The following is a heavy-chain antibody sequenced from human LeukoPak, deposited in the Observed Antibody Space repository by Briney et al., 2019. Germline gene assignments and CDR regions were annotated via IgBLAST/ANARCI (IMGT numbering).Heavy chain of an antibody. V-gene: IGHV4-34*01. Sequence: SETLSLTCAVYIDSFSNYHWNWIRQTPAKGMEWIGEVNEGGGTNISPSLRSRVILSVDTSKNQFSLKLISVTVADTAIYYCARGQGATVPQVGKNWFDPWGQGTRVTVSS. CDR3: ARGQGATVPQVGKNWFDP. CDR2: VNEGGGT. D-gene: IGHD1-26*01. J-gene: IGHJ5*02. CDR1: IDSFSNYH.